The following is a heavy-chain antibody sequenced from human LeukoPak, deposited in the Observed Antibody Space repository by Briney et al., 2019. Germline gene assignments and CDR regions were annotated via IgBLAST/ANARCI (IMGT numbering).Heavy chain of an antibody. V-gene: IGHV1-69*13. D-gene: IGHD2-21*02. J-gene: IGHJ4*02. CDR1: GGTFSSYA. CDR2: IIPIFGSA. Sequence: SVKVSCKASGGTFSSYAISWVRQAPGQGLEWTGGIIPIFGSANYAQKFQGRVTITADESTSTAYMELSSLRYEDTAMYYCARAYMTATRHFDYWGQGTLVTVSS. CDR3: ARAYMTATRHFDY.